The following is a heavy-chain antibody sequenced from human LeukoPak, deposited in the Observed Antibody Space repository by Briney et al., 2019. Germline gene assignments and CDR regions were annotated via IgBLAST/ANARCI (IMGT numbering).Heavy chain of an antibody. J-gene: IGHJ4*02. CDR1: GFTFSSYS. CDR2: ISGRSSTK. CDR3: ARVRLDSGTYSLYY. Sequence: QPGGSLRLSCAASGFTFSSYSMNWVRQAPGKGLEWVSYISGRSSTKYYADSVKGRFTISRGNAENSLYLQMNSLRVEDTAVYYCARVRLDSGTYSLYYWGQGTLVTVSS. V-gene: IGHV3-48*01. D-gene: IGHD3-10*01.